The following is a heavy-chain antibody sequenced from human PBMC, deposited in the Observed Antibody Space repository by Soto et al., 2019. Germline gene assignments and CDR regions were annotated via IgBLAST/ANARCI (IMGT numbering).Heavy chain of an antibody. D-gene: IGHD6-6*01. V-gene: IGHV6-1*01. J-gene: IGHJ4*02. Sequence: SQTLSLTCAISGDSVSSNSAAWNWIRQSPSRGLEWLGRTYYRSKWYNDYAVSVKSRITINPDTSKNQFSLQLNSVAPEDTAVYYCATEEYSSSAPRPYYFEYCRKGHLSAVAS. CDR1: GDSVSSNSAA. CDR2: TYYRSKWYN. CDR3: ATEEYSSSAPRPYYFEY.